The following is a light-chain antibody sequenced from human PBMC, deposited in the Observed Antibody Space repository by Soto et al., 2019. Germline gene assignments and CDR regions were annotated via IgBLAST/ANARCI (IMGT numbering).Light chain of an antibody. Sequence: EIVLTQSPVTLSLSPGEGATLSCRASQNVTSAYLAWYQQKPGQAPRLLIFGASSRATDIPDRFSGSGSGTDFTLTISRLEPEDFAVCYCQQYGRLPVTFGQGSRLEIK. CDR1: QNVTSAY. J-gene: IGKJ5*01. CDR3: QQYGRLPVT. V-gene: IGKV3-20*01. CDR2: GAS.